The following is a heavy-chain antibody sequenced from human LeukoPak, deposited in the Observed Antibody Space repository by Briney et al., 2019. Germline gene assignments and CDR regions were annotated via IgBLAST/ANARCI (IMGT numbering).Heavy chain of an antibody. CDR3: AREAQNSGYDSRDYYFDY. J-gene: IGHJ4*02. CDR1: GFTFSSYA. V-gene: IGHV3-23*01. D-gene: IGHD5-12*01. Sequence: GGSLRLSCAASGFTFSSYAMSWVRQAPGKGLEWVSAISGSGGSTYYADSVKGRFTISRDNSKNTLYLQMNSLRAEDTAVYYCAREAQNSGYDSRDYYFDYWGQGTLVTVSS. CDR2: ISGSGGST.